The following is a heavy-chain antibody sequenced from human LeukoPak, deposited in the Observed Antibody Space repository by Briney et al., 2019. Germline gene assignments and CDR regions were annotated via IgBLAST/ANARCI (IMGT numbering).Heavy chain of an antibody. J-gene: IGHJ4*02. CDR2: ISESGAST. CDR3: AKRSAAGTVGYFDY. D-gene: IGHD6-13*01. Sequence: GGSLRLSCSVSAFTFNTFDNFAMNWVRQAPGKGLEWVAAISESGASTYYAASVKGRFTISRDDAKNSLYLQMNSLRPEDTALYYCAKRSAAGTVGYFDYWGQGTLVTVSS. CDR1: AFTFNTFDNFA. V-gene: IGHV3-20*04.